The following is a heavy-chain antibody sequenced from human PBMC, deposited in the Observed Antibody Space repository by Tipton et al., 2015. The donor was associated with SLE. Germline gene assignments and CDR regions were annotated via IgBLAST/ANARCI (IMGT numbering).Heavy chain of an antibody. D-gene: IGHD4-23*01. V-gene: IGHV4-39*01. Sequence: TLSLTCSVSGDSINSSTYYWGWIRQPPGKGPEWIGTIYYSGITYYNPPLKSRVTLSVNTSKNQFSLELTSVAAADTAVYYCARVSDGGNTPFDYWGQGILVTVSS. CDR1: GDSINSSTYY. J-gene: IGHJ4*02. CDR3: ARVSDGGNTPFDY. CDR2: IYYSGIT.